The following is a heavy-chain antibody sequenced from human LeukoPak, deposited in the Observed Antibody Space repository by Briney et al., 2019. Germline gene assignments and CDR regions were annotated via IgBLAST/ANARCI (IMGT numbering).Heavy chain of an antibody. J-gene: IGHJ4*02. CDR2: IYYSGST. V-gene: IGHV4-59*08. CDR1: GGSISSYY. Sequence: PSETLSLTCTVSGGSISSYYWSWIRQPPGKGLEWIGYIYYSGSTNYNPSLKSRVTISVDTSKNQFSLKLSSVTAADTAVYYCARRDYYDSSGYRIWGQGTLVTVSS. CDR3: ARRDYYDSSGYRI. D-gene: IGHD3-22*01.